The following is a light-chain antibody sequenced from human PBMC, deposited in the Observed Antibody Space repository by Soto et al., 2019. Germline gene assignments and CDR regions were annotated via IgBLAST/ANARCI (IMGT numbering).Light chain of an antibody. Sequence: QSALTQPASVSGSPGQSITISCTGTSSDVGGYSSVSWYQHHPGKAPKLMIFDVGNRPSGVSNRFSGSKSGNTASLTISGLQAEDEADYYCSSYTSSITLVFGGGTQLTVL. CDR1: SSDVGGYSS. V-gene: IGLV2-14*03. CDR2: DVG. CDR3: SSYTSSITLV. J-gene: IGLJ7*01.